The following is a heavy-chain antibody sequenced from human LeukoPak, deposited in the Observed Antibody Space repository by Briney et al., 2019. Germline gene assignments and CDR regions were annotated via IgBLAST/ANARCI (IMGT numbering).Heavy chain of an antibody. CDR1: GGSISSYY. CDR3: ARARYVNSFYAFDI. Sequence: SETLSLTCTVSGGSISSYYWSWIRLPPGKGLEWIGYLSKSGNTNYSPSLKSRVTIFGDTSKNQFFLKLSSVTAADTAVYYCARARYVNSFYAFDIWGQGTLFTVSS. D-gene: IGHD3-9*01. V-gene: IGHV4-59*01. J-gene: IGHJ3*02. CDR2: LSKSGNT.